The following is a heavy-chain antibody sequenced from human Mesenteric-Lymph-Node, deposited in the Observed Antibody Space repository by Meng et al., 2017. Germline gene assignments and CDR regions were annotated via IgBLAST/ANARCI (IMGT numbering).Heavy chain of an antibody. Sequence: SETLSLTCTVSGGSISSSSYYWGWIRQPPGKGLEWIGSIYYSGSTYYNSSLKSRVTISVDTSKNQFSLKLSSVTAADTAVYYCAREIRITMVRGVGFDYWGQGTLVTVSS. CDR3: AREIRITMVRGVGFDY. J-gene: IGHJ4*02. D-gene: IGHD3-10*01. V-gene: IGHV4-39*07. CDR2: IYYSGST. CDR1: GGSISSSSYY.